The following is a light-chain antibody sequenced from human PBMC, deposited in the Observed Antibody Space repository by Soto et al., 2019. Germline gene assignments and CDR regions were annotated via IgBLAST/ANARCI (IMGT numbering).Light chain of an antibody. CDR2: EVS. CDR3: GSGEGINIFFF. Sequence: QSVLTQPASVSGSPGQSITISCTGTSSDVGSYNLVSWYQQLPGKAPKLIIYEVSKRPSGVSNRFSGSKSGNTASLTISGLGAEVEADYYCGSGEGINIFFFFGTGTKVTVL. CDR1: SSDVGSYNL. V-gene: IGLV2-23*02. J-gene: IGLJ1*01.